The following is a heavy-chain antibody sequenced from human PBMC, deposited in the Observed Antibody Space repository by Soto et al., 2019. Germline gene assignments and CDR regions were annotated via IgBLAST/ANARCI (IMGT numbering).Heavy chain of an antibody. CDR1: GFTFSNAW. CDR2: IKSKTDGGTT. Sequence: GGSLRLSCAASGFTFSNAWMNWVRQAPGKGLEWVGRIKSKTDGGTTDYAAPVKGRFTISRDDSKNTLYLQMNSLKTEDTAVYYCTTDDFGVANYYYGMDVWGQGTTVTVSS. CDR3: TTDDFGVANYYYGMDV. V-gene: IGHV3-15*07. J-gene: IGHJ6*02. D-gene: IGHD3-3*01.